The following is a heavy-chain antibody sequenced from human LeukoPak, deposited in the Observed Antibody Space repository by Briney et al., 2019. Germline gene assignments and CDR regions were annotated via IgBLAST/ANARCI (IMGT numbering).Heavy chain of an antibody. CDR1: GFTFSSYA. V-gene: IGHV3-30*04. J-gene: IGHJ4*02. CDR3: ARVDVVAPAAFDY. Sequence: GRSLRVSCAASGFTFSSYAMHWVRQAPGKGLEWVAVISYDGSNKYYADSVKGRFTISRDNSKNTLYLQMNSLRAEDTAVYYCARVDVVAPAAFDYWGQGTLVTVSS. D-gene: IGHD2-2*01. CDR2: ISYDGSNK.